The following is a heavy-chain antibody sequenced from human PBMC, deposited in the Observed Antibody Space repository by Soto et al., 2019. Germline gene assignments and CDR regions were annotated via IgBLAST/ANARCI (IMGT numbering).Heavy chain of an antibody. CDR2: IYYSGST. Sequence: SQTLSLTCTVSGGSISSCIYYWGWIRQPPDKGLEWIRSIYYSGSTYYNPSLKSRVTISVDTSKNQFSLKVPSVTAAETAVYYCARKHYSGFDYWGPGTLVTV. V-gene: IGHV4-39*01. CDR1: GGSISSCIYY. J-gene: IGHJ4*02. D-gene: IGHD1-26*01. CDR3: ARKHYSGFDY.